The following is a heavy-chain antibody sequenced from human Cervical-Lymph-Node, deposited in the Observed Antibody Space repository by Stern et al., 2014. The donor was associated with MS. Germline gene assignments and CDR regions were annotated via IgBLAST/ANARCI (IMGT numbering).Heavy chain of an antibody. CDR1: GYSFISYA. Sequence: QVQLGQSGAELQKPGSSVKVSCTASGYSFISYAISWVRQAPGQGLEWMGGIIPMSDITTYAQKFQGRVTMTADKSTTTVYMELNSLKSEDTAVYYCARDRHYGMDVWGQGQTVTVSS. CDR3: ARDRHYGMDV. V-gene: IGHV1-69*17. J-gene: IGHJ6*02. CDR2: IIPMSDIT.